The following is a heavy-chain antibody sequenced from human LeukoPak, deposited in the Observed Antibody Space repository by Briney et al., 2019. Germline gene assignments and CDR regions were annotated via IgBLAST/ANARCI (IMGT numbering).Heavy chain of an antibody. J-gene: IGHJ4*02. D-gene: IGHD6-13*01. Sequence: SETLSLTSAVYGYSISSGYYWGWIRQPPGKGLEWIGSIYHSGSTYYNPSLKSRVTISVDTSKNQFSLKLSSVTAADTAVYYCARHGTPGIAAAVNYWGQGTLVTVSS. CDR3: ARHGTPGIAAAVNY. V-gene: IGHV4-38-2*01. CDR1: GYSISSGYY. CDR2: IYHSGST.